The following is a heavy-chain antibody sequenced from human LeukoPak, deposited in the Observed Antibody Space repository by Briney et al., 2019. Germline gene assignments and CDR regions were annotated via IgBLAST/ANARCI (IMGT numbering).Heavy chain of an antibody. CDR2: ISSSSSYI. D-gene: IGHD3-22*01. V-gene: IGHV3-21*01. Sequence: GGSLRLSCAASGFTFSSYSMNWVRQAPGKGLEWVSSISSSSSYIYYADSVKGRFTISRDNAKNSLYLQMNSLRAEDTAVYYCAKHLTYYYDSSGLDYWGQGTLVTVSS. CDR1: GFTFSSYS. J-gene: IGHJ4*02. CDR3: AKHLTYYYDSSGLDY.